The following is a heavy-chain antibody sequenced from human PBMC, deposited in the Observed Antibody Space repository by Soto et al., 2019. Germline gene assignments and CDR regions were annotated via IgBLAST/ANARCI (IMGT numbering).Heavy chain of an antibody. J-gene: IGHJ4*02. CDR2: IFYDGST. V-gene: IGHV4-39*02. D-gene: IGHD1-1*01. Sequence: QLQLQESGPELVKPSENLSLTCTVSGGPITNSNYYWGWIRQPPGKGLEWIGRIFYDGSTYYNPYLQCRGAISVDTSRNLFSLKLTSVPAAERAVYYCMRRVPATGAGDFWCQGIRVTVSS. CDR1: GGPITNSNYY. CDR3: MRRVPATGAGDF.